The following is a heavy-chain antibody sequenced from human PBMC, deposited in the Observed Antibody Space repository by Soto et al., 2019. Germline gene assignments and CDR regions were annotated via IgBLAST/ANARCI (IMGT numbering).Heavy chain of an antibody. V-gene: IGHV4-59*01. J-gene: IGHJ4*02. CDR1: GGSISSYY. D-gene: IGHD3-22*01. CDR2: IYYSGST. CDR3: ARARDYYDSSGYYYVGPFDY. Sequence: PSETLSLTCTVSGGSISSYYWSWIRQPPGKGLEWIGYIYYSGSTNYNPSLKSRVTISVDTSKNQFSLKLSSVTAADTAVYYCARARDYYDSSGYYYVGPFDYWGQGTLVTVSS.